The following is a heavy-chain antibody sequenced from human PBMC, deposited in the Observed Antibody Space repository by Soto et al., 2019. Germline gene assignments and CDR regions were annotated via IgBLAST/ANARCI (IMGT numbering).Heavy chain of an antibody. D-gene: IGHD2-8*01. CDR3: AKLGFVLMELYYFHQ. CDR2: ISGNSGKT. Sequence: EVQLLESGGGLVQPGGSLRLSCTASGFTFSSYAMSWVRQAPGKELEWVSTISGNSGKTNYAESVKGRFSISRDNSKNTVHLQLDSLRAEDTAVYFCAKLGFVLMELYYFHQWGHGTLVIVSS. CDR1: GFTFSSYA. J-gene: IGHJ4*01. V-gene: IGHV3-23*01.